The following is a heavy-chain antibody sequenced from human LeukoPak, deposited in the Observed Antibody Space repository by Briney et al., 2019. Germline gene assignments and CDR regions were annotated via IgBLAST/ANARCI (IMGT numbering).Heavy chain of an antibody. D-gene: IGHD6-13*01. V-gene: IGHV4-30-2*01. CDR3: ARGYSSSWYPSWFDP. CDR1: GGSISSGGYS. Sequence: SQTLSLTCAVSGGSISSGGYSWSWIRQPPGKGLEWIGYIYHSGSTYYNPSLKSRVTISVDRSKNQSSLKLSSVTAADTAVYYCARGYSSSWYPSWFDPWGLGTLVTVSS. J-gene: IGHJ5*02. CDR2: IYHSGST.